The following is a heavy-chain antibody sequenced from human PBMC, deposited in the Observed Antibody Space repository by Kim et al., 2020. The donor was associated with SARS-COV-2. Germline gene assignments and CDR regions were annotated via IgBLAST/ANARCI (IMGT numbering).Heavy chain of an antibody. CDR3: ARGEMGRFGELLEGDY. Sequence: ASVKVSCKASGYTFTSYYMHWVRQAPGQGLEWMGIINPSGGSTSYAQKFQGRVTMTRDTSTSTVYMELSSLRSEDTAVYYCARGEMGRFGELLEGDYWGQGTLVTVSS. CDR1: GYTFTSYY. CDR2: INPSGGST. D-gene: IGHD3-10*01. J-gene: IGHJ4*02. V-gene: IGHV1-46*01.